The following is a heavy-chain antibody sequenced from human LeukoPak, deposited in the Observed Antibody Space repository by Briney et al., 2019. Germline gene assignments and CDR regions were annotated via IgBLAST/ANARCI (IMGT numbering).Heavy chain of an antibody. CDR3: ARVSGITMIVVVVEDAFDI. CDR2: IYYTGST. V-gene: IGHV4-39*07. Sequence: PSETLSLTCTVSGGSMSNSSYYWGWIRQPPGKGLEWIGSIYYTGSTYYNPSFKRRITISVDTSKTQFSLKLSSGTAADTAVYYCARVSGITMIVVVVEDAFDIWGQGTMVTVSS. J-gene: IGHJ3*02. D-gene: IGHD3-22*01. CDR1: GGSMSNSSYY.